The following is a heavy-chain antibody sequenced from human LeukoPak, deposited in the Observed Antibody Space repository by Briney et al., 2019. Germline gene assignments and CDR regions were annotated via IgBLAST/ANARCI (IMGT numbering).Heavy chain of an antibody. CDR2: ISGSGGST. CDR3: AKRYYYDSSGYYLD. Sequence: GGSLRLSCAASGFTFSSYAMSRVRQAPGKGLEWVSAISGSGGSTYYADSVKGRFTISRDNSKNTLYLQMNSLRAEDTAVYYCAKRYYYDSSGYYLDWGQGTLVTVSS. V-gene: IGHV3-23*01. CDR1: GFTFSSYA. D-gene: IGHD3-22*01. J-gene: IGHJ4*02.